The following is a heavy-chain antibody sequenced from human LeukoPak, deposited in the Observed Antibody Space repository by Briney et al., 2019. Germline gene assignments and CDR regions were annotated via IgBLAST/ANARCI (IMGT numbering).Heavy chain of an antibody. CDR2: IKEDGSEK. Sequence: GSLRLSCSASGFTLCCYWMSWVRQASGEGPEWVAHIKEDGSEKYYVDSVKGRFTISRDNAKNSLYLQMNSLRAEDTAVYYCAREGSITMVRGVYLSYGMDVWGQGTTVTVSS. J-gene: IGHJ6*02. CDR1: GFTLCCYW. V-gene: IGHV3-7*01. CDR3: AREGSITMVRGVYLSYGMDV. D-gene: IGHD3-10*01.